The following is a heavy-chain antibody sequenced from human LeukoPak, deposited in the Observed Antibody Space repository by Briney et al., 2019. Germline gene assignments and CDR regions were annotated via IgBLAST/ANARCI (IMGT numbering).Heavy chain of an antibody. Sequence: GGSLRLSCAASGFTFSSYGMHWVRQAPGKGLEWVSAISGSGGSTYYADSVKGRFTISRDNSKNTLYLQMNSLRAEDTAVYYCAKSRDYGDYEPMFDYWGQGTLVTVSS. J-gene: IGHJ4*02. CDR3: AKSRDYGDYEPMFDY. V-gene: IGHV3-23*01. CDR2: ISGSGGST. D-gene: IGHD4-17*01. CDR1: GFTFSSYG.